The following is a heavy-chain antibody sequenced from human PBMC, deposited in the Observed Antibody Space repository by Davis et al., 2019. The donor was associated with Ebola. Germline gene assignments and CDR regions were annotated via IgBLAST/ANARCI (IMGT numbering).Heavy chain of an antibody. D-gene: IGHD1-1*01. CDR1: GYTFKNFA. CDR3: ARVADNWNDVDWFDP. J-gene: IGHJ5*02. Sequence: ASVKVSCKASGYTFKNFALMWVRQAPGQGLEWMGWINTNTGTPAYAQGFTGRFVFSLDTSVSTAYLQISSLKAEDTAVYYCARVADNWNDVDWFDPWGQGTLVTVSS. V-gene: IGHV7-4-1*02. CDR2: INTNTGTP.